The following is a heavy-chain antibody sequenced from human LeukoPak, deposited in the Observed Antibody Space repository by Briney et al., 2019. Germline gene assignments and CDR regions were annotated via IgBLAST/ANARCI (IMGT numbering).Heavy chain of an antibody. Sequence: GGSLRLSCAASGFTFSDYYMSWIRQAPGKGLEWVSYIRSSSSTIYYADSVKGRFTISRDNAKNSLYLQMNSLRAEDTAVYYCAREAFTLTYYYDSSPPFDIWGQGTMVTVSS. CDR1: GFTFSDYY. CDR3: AREAFTLTYYYDSSPPFDI. J-gene: IGHJ3*02. D-gene: IGHD3-22*01. CDR2: IRSSSSTI. V-gene: IGHV3-11*04.